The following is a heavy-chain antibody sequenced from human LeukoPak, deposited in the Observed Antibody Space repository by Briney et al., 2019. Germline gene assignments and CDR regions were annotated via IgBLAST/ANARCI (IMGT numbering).Heavy chain of an antibody. D-gene: IGHD3-9*01. CDR2: IYYSGTT. V-gene: IGHV4-59*01. J-gene: IGHJ4*02. Sequence: PSETLSLTCRVSGGFLSSYYWSWIRQPPGKGLEWIGYIYYSGTTNYNPSLKSRVTTSLDTSKNQFSLKLSTVTAADTAVYYCARRTGYYNGFDYWGQGTLVTVSS. CDR3: ARRTGYYNGFDY. CDR1: GGFLSSYY.